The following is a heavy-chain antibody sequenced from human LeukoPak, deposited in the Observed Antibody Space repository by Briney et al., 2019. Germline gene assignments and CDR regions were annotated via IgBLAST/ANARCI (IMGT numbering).Heavy chain of an antibody. Sequence: SGTLSLTCTVSGGSISSYYWSWIRQPPGKGLEWIGYIYTSGSTNYNPSLKSRVTISVDTSKNQFSLKLSSVTAADTAVYYCARSGRPTYYDFWSGYPFDYWGQGTLVTVSS. CDR1: GGSISSYY. J-gene: IGHJ4*02. CDR3: ARSGRPTYYDFWSGYPFDY. V-gene: IGHV4-4*09. D-gene: IGHD3-3*01. CDR2: IYTSGST.